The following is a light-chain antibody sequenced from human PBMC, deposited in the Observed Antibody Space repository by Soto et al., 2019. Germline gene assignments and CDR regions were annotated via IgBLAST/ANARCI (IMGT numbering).Light chain of an antibody. CDR2: DVS. Sequence: QAVVTQTASVSGSPGQSITISCTGASSDIGNYNYVSWYQQLPGKAPNLMIYDVSNRPSGVSSRFSGSKSGNTASLTISGLQAEDEADYYCSSYTTSSPPHVVFGGGTKLTVL. CDR1: SSDIGNYNY. V-gene: IGLV2-14*01. J-gene: IGLJ2*01. CDR3: SSYTTSSPPHVV.